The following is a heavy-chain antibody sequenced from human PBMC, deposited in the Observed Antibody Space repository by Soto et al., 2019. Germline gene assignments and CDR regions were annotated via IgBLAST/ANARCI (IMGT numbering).Heavy chain of an antibody. CDR2: ISGSGGST. CDR1: GFTFSSYA. V-gene: IGHV3-23*01. J-gene: IGHJ4*02. Sequence: GGSLRLSCAASGFTFSSYAMSWVRQAPGKGLEWVSAISGSGGSTYYADSVKGRFTISRDNSKNTLYLQMNSLRAEDTAVYYCANGKYYYGSSGYYPRPPFDYWGQGTLVTVSS. CDR3: ANGKYYYGSSGYYPRPPFDY. D-gene: IGHD3-22*01.